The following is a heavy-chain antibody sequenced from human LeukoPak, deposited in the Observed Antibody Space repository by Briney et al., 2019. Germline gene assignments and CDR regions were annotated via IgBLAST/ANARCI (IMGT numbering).Heavy chain of an antibody. Sequence: GGSLRLSCAASGFTFSSYAMSWVRQAPGKGLVWVSRINSDGSSTIYADSVKGRFTTSRDNAKNTLYLQMNSLRAEDTAVYYCASAVAVAGGGYWGQGTLVTVSS. V-gene: IGHV3-74*01. J-gene: IGHJ4*02. CDR1: GFTFSSYA. CDR3: ASAVAVAGGGY. CDR2: INSDGSST. D-gene: IGHD6-19*01.